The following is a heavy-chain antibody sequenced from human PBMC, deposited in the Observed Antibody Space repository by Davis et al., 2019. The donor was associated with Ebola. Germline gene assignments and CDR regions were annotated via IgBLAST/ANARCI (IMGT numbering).Heavy chain of an antibody. J-gene: IGHJ6*02. V-gene: IGHV1-18*04. Sequence: AASVKVSCKASGYTFTNYGITWVRQAPGQGLEWMGWINPHNGNTNYAQNVQGRVIMTSDTATTTAYMEVGSLRSDDTAVYYCARDGRPYSNSYYYYYGMDVWGQGTTVTVSS. CDR2: INPHNGNT. CDR3: ARDGRPYSNSYYYYYGMDV. D-gene: IGHD4-11*01. CDR1: GYTFTNYG.